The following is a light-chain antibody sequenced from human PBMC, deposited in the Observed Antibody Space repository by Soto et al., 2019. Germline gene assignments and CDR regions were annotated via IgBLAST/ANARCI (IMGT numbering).Light chain of an antibody. Sequence: EIVLTQSPATLSLSPGERATLSCRASQSVSSYFAWYQQKPGQAPRLLIYDASNRATGIPARFSGSGSGTDFTLTISSLEPEDFAVYYCQQRGNWPLTFGQGTKWISN. CDR1: QSVSSY. V-gene: IGKV3-11*01. J-gene: IGKJ1*01. CDR3: QQRGNWPLT. CDR2: DAS.